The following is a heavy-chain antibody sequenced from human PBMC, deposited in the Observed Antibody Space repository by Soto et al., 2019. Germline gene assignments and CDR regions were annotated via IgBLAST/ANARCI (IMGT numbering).Heavy chain of an antibody. CDR2: IYNSGST. V-gene: IGHV4-59*08. J-gene: IGHJ4*02. CDR3: ARRYSYGHFDY. Sequence: QVQLQESGPGLVKPSETLSLTCTVSGASISSSYWSWIRQPPGKGLEWIGYIYNSGSTTYNPSLKGRVTISVDTSKNQFSLKLSSVTAADTAVYYCARRYSYGHFDYWGQGTLVTVSS. CDR1: GASISSSY. D-gene: IGHD5-18*01.